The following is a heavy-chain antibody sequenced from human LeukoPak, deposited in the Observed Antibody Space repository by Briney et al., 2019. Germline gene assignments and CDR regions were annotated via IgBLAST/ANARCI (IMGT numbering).Heavy chain of an antibody. CDR1: GFTFSSYA. CDR3: ARVYCSSTSCYILAFDI. V-gene: IGHV3-30-3*01. J-gene: IGHJ3*02. D-gene: IGHD2-2*02. CDR2: ISYDGSNK. Sequence: PGGSLRLSCAASGFTFSSYAMHWVRQAPGKGLEWVAVISYDGSNKYYADSVKGRFTISRDNSKNTLYLQMNSLRAEDTAVYYCARVYCSSTSCYILAFDIWGQGTMVTVSS.